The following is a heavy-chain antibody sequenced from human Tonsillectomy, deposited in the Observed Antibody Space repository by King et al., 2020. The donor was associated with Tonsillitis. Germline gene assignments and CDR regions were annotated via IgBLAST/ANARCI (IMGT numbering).Heavy chain of an antibody. V-gene: IGHV1-46*03. J-gene: IGHJ4*02. CDR1: GYTLTSYY. CDR3: ARRVWGSGSYLFDY. Sequence: QLVQSGAEVKKPGASVKVSCKASGYTLTSYYMLWVRQAPGQGLEWMGVINPSGGSTSYAQKFQGRVTMTRDPSTSTVYMELSSLRSEDTAVYYCARRVWGSGSYLFDYWGQGTLVTVSS. CDR2: INPSGGST. D-gene: IGHD3-10*01.